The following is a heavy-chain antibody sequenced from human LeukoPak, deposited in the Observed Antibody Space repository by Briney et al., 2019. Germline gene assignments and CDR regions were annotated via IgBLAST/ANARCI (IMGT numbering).Heavy chain of an antibody. D-gene: IGHD5-18*01. J-gene: IGHJ4*02. Sequence: TGESLQISCKGSGYSFTSYWIGWVRQMPGKGLEWMGIIYPGDSDTRYSPSFQGQVTISADKSINTAYLQWSSLKASDTAIYYCARRGSSYEFFDSWGRGTLVTVSS. CDR2: IYPGDSDT. CDR1: GYSFTSYW. V-gene: IGHV5-51*01. CDR3: ARRGSSYEFFDS.